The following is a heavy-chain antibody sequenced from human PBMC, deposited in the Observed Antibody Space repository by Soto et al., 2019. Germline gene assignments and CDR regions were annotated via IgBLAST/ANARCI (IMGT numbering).Heavy chain of an antibody. CDR1: GGSISSYY. V-gene: IGHV4-59*01. J-gene: IGHJ6*03. CDR3: ARAGPRTDYDYIWGTFYYYYMDV. CDR2: IYYSGST. Sequence: PSETLSLTCTVSGGSISSYYWSWIRQPPGKGLEWIGYIYYSGSTNYNPSLKSRVTISVDTSKNQFSLKLSSVTAADTAVYYCARAGPRTDYDYIWGTFYYYYMDVWGKGTTVTVSS. D-gene: IGHD3-16*01.